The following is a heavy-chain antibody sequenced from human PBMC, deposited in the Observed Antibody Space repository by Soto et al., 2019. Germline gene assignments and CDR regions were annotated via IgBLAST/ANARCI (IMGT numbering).Heavy chain of an antibody. V-gene: IGHV1-69*13. J-gene: IGHJ6*02. CDR1: GGTFSSYA. CDR3: ARGAWEPHLDNYDYYYGMDV. Sequence: SVKVSCKASGGTFSSYAISWVRPAPGQGLEWMGGIIPIFGTANYAQKFQGRVTITADESTSTAYMELSSLRSEDTAVYYCARGAWEPHLDNYDYYYGMDVWGQGTTVTVSS. CDR2: IIPIFGTA. D-gene: IGHD1-26*01.